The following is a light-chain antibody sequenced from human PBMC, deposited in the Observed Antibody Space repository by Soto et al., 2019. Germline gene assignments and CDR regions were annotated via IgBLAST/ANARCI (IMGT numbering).Light chain of an antibody. V-gene: IGKV1-39*01. Sequence: DIQMTQSPSSLSASVGDRVTITCRASQRINSYVTWYQQAPGKAPKLLIYAASTLQSGVPSRFSGGGSGTDFTLTISNLQPEYFATYYCQQSYSNSPTFGQGTKVEIK. CDR1: QRINSY. CDR3: QQSYSNSPT. J-gene: IGKJ1*01. CDR2: AAS.